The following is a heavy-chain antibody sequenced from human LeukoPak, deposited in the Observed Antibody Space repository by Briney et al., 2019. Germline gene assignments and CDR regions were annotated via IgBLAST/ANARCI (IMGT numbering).Heavy chain of an antibody. J-gene: IGHJ4*02. Sequence: GGSLRLSCAASGFNFNNFAMSWVRQAPGKGLEWLSAMTGPADTTYYAESVKGRFTISRDYSKSMVCLQMNSLRVEDTAIYYCAKGAEIDHWGQGTLVTVSS. CDR1: GFNFNNFA. CDR2: MTGPADTT. CDR3: AKGAEIDH. V-gene: IGHV3-23*01.